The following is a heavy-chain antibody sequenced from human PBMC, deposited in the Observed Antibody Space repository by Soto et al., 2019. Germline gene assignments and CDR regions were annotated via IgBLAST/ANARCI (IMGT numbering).Heavy chain of an antibody. V-gene: IGHV3-30*18. CDR2: ISYDGSNK. CDR1: GFTFSSYG. J-gene: IGHJ4*02. Sequence: QVQLVESGGGVVQPGRSLRLSCAASGFTFSSYGMHWVRQAPGKGLEWVAVISYDGSNKYYADSVKGRFTISRDNSKNTLYLQMNSLRAEDTAVYYGAKDSGYGDYDPNFEYWGQVSLVTVSS. CDR3: AKDSGYGDYDPNFEY. D-gene: IGHD4-17*01.